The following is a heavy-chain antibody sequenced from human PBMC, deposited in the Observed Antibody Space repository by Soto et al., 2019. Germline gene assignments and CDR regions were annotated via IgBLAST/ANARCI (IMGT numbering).Heavy chain of an antibody. CDR1: GYTFTGYY. CDR2: INPNSGGT. D-gene: IGHD1-26*01. Sequence: ASVKVSCKASGYTFTGYYMHWVRQAPGQGLEWMGWINPNSGGTNYAQKFQGWVTMTRDTSISTAYMELSRLRSDDTAVYYCARSHSGSYSGYYYGMDVWGQGTPVTVSS. CDR3: ARSHSGSYSGYYYGMDV. J-gene: IGHJ6*02. V-gene: IGHV1-2*04.